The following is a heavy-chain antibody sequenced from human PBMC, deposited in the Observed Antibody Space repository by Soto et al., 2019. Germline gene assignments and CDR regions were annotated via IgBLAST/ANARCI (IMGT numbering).Heavy chain of an antibody. V-gene: IGHV3-73*01. Sequence: PGGSLRLSCAASGFTFSGSAMHWVRQSSGKGLEWVGRSRNRPKKYTTEYAASVKGRFTVSRDDSKNSLYLQMNTLKAEDTAIYYCVRMSAATSNAFDIWGQGTMVTVSS. J-gene: IGHJ3*02. CDR3: VRMSAATSNAFDI. D-gene: IGHD6-13*01. CDR2: SRNRPKKYTT. CDR1: GFTFSGSA.